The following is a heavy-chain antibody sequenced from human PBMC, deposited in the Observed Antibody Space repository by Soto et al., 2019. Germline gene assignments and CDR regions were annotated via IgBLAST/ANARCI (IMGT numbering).Heavy chain of an antibody. CDR1: GFTFSSYA. J-gene: IGHJ4*02. V-gene: IGHV3-23*01. CDR2: ISGSGGST. D-gene: IGHD3-10*01. CDR3: ACSMVRGTTEFDY. Sequence: GGSLRLPCAASGFTFSSYAMSWVRQAPGKGLEWVSAISGSGGSTYYADSVKGRFTISRDNAKNSLYLQMNSLRAEDTAVYFCACSMVRGTTEFDYRAQRTLVTVSA.